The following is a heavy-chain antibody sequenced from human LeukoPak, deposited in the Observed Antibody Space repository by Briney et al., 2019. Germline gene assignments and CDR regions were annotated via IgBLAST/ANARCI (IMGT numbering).Heavy chain of an antibody. CDR1: GGSISSSYYY. CDR3: ARLLLYSGSLYYFDY. D-gene: IGHD1-26*01. Sequence: SETLSLTCTVSGGSISSSYYYWGWIRRPPGKGLEWIGSIYYGGSTYYNPSLKSRVTISVDTSKNQFSLRLSSVTAADTAVYYCARLLLYSGSLYYFDYWGQGTLVTVSS. CDR2: IYYGGST. V-gene: IGHV4-39*01. J-gene: IGHJ4*02.